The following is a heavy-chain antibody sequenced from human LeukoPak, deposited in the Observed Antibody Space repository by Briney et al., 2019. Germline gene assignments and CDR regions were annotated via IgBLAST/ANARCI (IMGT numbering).Heavy chain of an antibody. CDR2: INQDGTET. J-gene: IGHJ4*02. CDR3: ARDLTGGDDYFDY. D-gene: IGHD7-27*01. V-gene: IGHV3-7*01. CDR1: GFTFDDYA. Sequence: GRSLRLSCAASGFTFDDYAMHWVRQAPGKGLEWVGNINQDGTETFYADSVKGRFIISRDNAENSLYLQMNSLRAEDAAVYYCARDLTGGDDYFDYWGQGTLVTVSS.